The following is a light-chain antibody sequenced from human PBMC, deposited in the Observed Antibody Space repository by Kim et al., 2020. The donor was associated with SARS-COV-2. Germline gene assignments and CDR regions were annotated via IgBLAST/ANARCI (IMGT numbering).Light chain of an antibody. J-gene: IGLJ2*01. V-gene: IGLV2-18*02. Sequence: QSALTQPPSVSGSPGQSVTISCTGTSSDVGSYNRVSWYQQPPGTAPKLIIYEVSDRPSGVPHRFSGSKSGNTASLTISWLQTEDEADYYCSSYTSSSTLSFGGGTQLTVL. CDR2: EVS. CDR1: SSDVGSYNR. CDR3: SSYTSSSTLS.